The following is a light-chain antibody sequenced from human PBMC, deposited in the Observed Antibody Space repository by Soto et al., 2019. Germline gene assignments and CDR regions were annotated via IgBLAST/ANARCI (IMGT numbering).Light chain of an antibody. V-gene: IGLV1-40*01. CDR2: GNS. CDR1: SSNIGAGYD. CDR3: QSYDSSLSGSSV. J-gene: IGLJ1*01. Sequence: QSVLTQPPSVSGAQGQRVTISCTGSSSNIGAGYDVHWYQQLPGTAPKLLIYGNSNRPSGVPDRFSGSKSGTSASLAITGLQAEDEADYYCQSYDSSLSGSSVFGTGTKVTVL.